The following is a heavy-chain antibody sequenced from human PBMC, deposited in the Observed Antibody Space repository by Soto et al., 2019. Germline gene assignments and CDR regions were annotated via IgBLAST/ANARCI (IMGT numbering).Heavy chain of an antibody. J-gene: IGHJ3*02. CDR2: IIPNLGIA. Sequence: QVQLVQSGAEVKKPGSSVKVSCKASGGTFSSYTISWVRQAPGQGLEWMGRIIPNLGIANYAQKFKGRVKITADKSTSTAYRELSSLRSVETAVYYCARPNLVPAATDAFDIWGQGTMVTVSS. V-gene: IGHV1-69*02. CDR3: ARPNLVPAATDAFDI. CDR1: GGTFSSYT. D-gene: IGHD2-2*01.